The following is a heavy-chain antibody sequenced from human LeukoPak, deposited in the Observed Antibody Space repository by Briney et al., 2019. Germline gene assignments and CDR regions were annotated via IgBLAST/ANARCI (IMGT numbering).Heavy chain of an antibody. D-gene: IGHD3-22*01. J-gene: IGHJ4*02. CDR3: ARDHYDSSGYLFDY. V-gene: IGHV3-30*04. CDR1: GFTFSSHA. CDR2: ISNDGSNK. Sequence: GGSLRLSCAASGFTFSSHAMHWVRQVPGKGQDWVALISNDGSNKYYADSVKGRFTISRDNSKSTVYLQMNSPRADDTAVYYCARDHYDSSGYLFDYWGQGTLVSVSS.